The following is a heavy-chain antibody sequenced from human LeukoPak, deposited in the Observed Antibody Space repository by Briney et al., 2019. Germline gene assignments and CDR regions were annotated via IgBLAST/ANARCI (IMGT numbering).Heavy chain of an antibody. J-gene: IGHJ6*03. CDR3: ARGYYDFWSGYYSYYMDV. Sequence: TSETLSLTCTVSGGSISSYYWGWIRQPPGKGLEWIGYIYYSGSTNYNPSLKSRVTISVDTSKNQFSLKLSSVTAADTAVYYCARGYYDFWSGYYSYYMDVWGKGTTVTVSS. V-gene: IGHV4-59*01. D-gene: IGHD3-3*01. CDR2: IYYSGST. CDR1: GGSISSYY.